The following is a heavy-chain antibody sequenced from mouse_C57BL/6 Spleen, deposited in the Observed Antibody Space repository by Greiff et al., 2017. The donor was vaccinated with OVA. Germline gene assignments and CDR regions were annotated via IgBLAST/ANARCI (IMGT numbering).Heavy chain of an antibody. CDR2: IDPSDSYT. CDR1: GYTFTSYW. V-gene: IGHV1-69*01. J-gene: IGHJ2*01. Sequence: QVQLQQPGAELVMPGASVKLSCKASGYTFTSYWMHWVKQRPGQGLEWIGEIDPSDSYTNYNQKFKGKSTLTVDKSSSTAYMQLSSLTSEDSAVYYCARGNYYGSSSLDYWGQGITLTVSS. CDR3: ARGNYYGSSSLDY. D-gene: IGHD1-1*01.